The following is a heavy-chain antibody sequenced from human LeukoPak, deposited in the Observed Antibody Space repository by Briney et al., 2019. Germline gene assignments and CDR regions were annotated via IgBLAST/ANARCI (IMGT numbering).Heavy chain of an antibody. Sequence: SETLSLTCTVSGGSISSYCWSWIRQPPGKGLEWIGYIYYSGSTNYNPSLKSRVTISVDTSKNQFSLKLSSVTAADTAVYYCARAGGINFFDYWGQGTLVTVSS. CDR3: ARAGGINFFDY. J-gene: IGHJ4*02. D-gene: IGHD2-21*01. CDR1: GGSISSYC. CDR2: IYYSGST. V-gene: IGHV4-59*01.